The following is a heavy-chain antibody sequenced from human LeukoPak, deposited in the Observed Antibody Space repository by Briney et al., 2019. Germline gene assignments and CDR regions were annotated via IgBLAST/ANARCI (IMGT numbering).Heavy chain of an antibody. CDR2: ISGSGVNT. D-gene: IGHD3-16*01. CDR1: GFIFSTYG. Sequence: GGSLRLSCAASGFIFSTYGLHWVRQAPGKGLEWVSDISGSGVNTYYADSVKGRFTISRDNSKNTLYLEKNSLRAEDTAVYYCAKKWGAYFDYWGQGTLVTVSS. CDR3: AKKWGAYFDY. V-gene: IGHV3-23*01. J-gene: IGHJ4*02.